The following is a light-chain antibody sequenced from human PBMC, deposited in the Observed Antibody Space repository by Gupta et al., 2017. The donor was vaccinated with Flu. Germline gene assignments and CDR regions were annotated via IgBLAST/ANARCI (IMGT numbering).Light chain of an antibody. CDR1: QDIDTY. Sequence: PSSLSASVGDRVTITCRSSQDIDTYLNWFQKKPGIAPKLLIYSASSSKTGVPARFSGGGSGTDFALIISSLQPEDFATYYCQQTYTVPPTFGGGTTVEIK. J-gene: IGKJ4*01. CDR2: SAS. V-gene: IGKV1-39*01. CDR3: QQTYTVPPT.